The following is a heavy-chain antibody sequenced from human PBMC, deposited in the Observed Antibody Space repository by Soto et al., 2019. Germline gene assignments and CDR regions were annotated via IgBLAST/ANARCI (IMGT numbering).Heavy chain of an antibody. J-gene: IGHJ4*02. CDR3: ARDSPIGSTFSGYDAIDY. CDR1: GGTFSNDI. Sequence: SVKVSCKTSGGTFSNDIITRVRQAPGQGLEWMGRIIPLLDIANYAQKFQGRVTITADKSTGTAYMELNSLRTEDTAVYYCARDSPIGSTFSGYDAIDYWGQGTLVTVSS. V-gene: IGHV1-69*04. CDR2: IIPLLDIA. D-gene: IGHD5-12*01.